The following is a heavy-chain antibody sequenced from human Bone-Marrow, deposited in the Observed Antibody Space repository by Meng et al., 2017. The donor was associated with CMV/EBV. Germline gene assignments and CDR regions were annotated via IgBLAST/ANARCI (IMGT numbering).Heavy chain of an antibody. CDR2: IWYDGSNE. V-gene: IGHV3-33*06. D-gene: IGHD3-22*01. CDR1: GFTFTTYG. CDR3: AKDIQSGFFDY. J-gene: IGHJ4*02. Sequence: GGSLRLSCAASGFTFTTYGMHWVRQAPGKGLEWVAIIWYDGSNEYYADSVKGRFTISRDNAKNTLYLQMTSLRAEDTAVYYCAKDIQSGFFDYWGQGTLVTVSS.